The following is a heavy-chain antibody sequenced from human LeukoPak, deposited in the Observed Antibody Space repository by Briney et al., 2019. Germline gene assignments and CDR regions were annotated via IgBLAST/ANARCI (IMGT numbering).Heavy chain of an antibody. J-gene: IGHJ4*02. CDR1: GGSISSSS. D-gene: IGHD2-21*01. CDR2: ISYDGSNK. CDR3: AKPGLL. Sequence: LSLTCTVSGGSISSSSYYWGWIRQAPGKGLEWVAVISYDGSNKYYADSVKGRFTISRDNSKNTLYLQMNSLRAEDTAVYYCAKPGLLWGQGTLVTVSS. V-gene: IGHV3-30*18.